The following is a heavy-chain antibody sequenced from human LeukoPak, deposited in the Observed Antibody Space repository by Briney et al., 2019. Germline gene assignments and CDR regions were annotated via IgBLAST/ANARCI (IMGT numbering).Heavy chain of an antibody. Sequence: RPGGALRLSCAASGFTLYNYVMNWVRRVPAKGLEWISLISWNSGTIGYADSVKGRFTISRDNANNFLYLQMNSLRAEDTALYYCARAYKDRSLAGKKEFFQHWGQGTLVTVSS. CDR1: GFTLYNYV. CDR3: ARAYKDRSLAGKKEFFQH. CDR2: ISWNSGTI. J-gene: IGHJ1*01. D-gene: IGHD6-19*01. V-gene: IGHV3-9*01.